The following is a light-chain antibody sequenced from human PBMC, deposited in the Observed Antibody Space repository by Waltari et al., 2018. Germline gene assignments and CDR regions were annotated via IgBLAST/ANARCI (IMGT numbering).Light chain of an antibody. J-gene: IGKJ2*01. CDR1: ERISSSY. Sequence: EILMTQSPGTLSVSPGERASLSCRASERISSSYLAWYQQKGGQPPRLLIYFTPPRAAGVPAKFSGSGSGTEFTLTISSLQSEDFAVYYCQQYNTWPYTFGQGTKIEIK. CDR3: QQYNTWPYT. CDR2: FTP. V-gene: IGKV3-15*01.